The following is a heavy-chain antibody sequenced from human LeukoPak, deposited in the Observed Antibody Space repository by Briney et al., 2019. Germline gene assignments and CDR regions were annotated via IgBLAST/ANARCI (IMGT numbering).Heavy chain of an antibody. J-gene: IGHJ4*02. D-gene: IGHD2-8*01. CDR1: GFAFSSYG. CDR2: IRYDGSNK. Sequence: PGGSLRLSCAASGFAFSSYGMHWVRQAPGKGLEWVAFIRYDGSNKYYADSVKGRFTISRDNSKNTLYLQMNSLRAEDTAVYYCAKDSIVLMVYAPYYFDYWGQGTLVTVSS. V-gene: IGHV3-30*02. CDR3: AKDSIVLMVYAPYYFDY.